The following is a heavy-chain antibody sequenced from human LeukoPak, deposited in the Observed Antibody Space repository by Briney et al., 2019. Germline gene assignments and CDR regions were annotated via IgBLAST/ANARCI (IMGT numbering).Heavy chain of an antibody. CDR3: ARTDDYGDYGAFDI. Sequence: QSGGSLRLSCAASGFTFSSYGMHWVRQAPGKGLEWVAFIRYDGSNKYYADSVKGRFTISRDNSKNTLYLQMNSLRAEDTAVYYCARTDDYGDYGAFDIWGQGTMVTVSS. CDR1: GFTFSSYG. V-gene: IGHV3-30*02. D-gene: IGHD4-17*01. J-gene: IGHJ3*02. CDR2: IRYDGSNK.